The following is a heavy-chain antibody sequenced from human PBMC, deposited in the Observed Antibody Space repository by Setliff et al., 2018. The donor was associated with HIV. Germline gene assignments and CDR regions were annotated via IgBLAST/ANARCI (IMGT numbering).Heavy chain of an antibody. CDR2: IYQSGNT. J-gene: IGHJ5*02. CDR1: GYSTSSGFY. D-gene: IGHD2-15*01. V-gene: IGHV4-38-2*01. CDR3: AAATTLLSPRA. Sequence: PSETLSLTCAVSGYSTSSGFYWSWMRQPPGKGLEWIGSIYQSGNTNYNPSLESRLTISVDTAKNQFSLKLSSVTAADTAVYYCAAATTLLSPRAWGQGTLVTVSS.